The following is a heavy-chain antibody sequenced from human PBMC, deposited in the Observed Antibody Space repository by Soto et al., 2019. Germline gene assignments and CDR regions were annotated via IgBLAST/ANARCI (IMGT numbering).Heavy chain of an antibody. CDR3: YRGIDEHYYYGMDV. D-gene: IGHD6-13*01. J-gene: IGHJ6*02. CDR1: GFTFSSYG. V-gene: IGHV3-33*01. Sequence: QVQLVESGGGVVQPGRSLRLSCAASGFTFSSYGMHWVRQAPGKGLEWVAVIWYDGSNKYYADSVKGRFTISRDNSKNTLYLQMNSLRAEDTAVYYCYRGIDEHYYYGMDVWGQGTTVTVSS. CDR2: IWYDGSNK.